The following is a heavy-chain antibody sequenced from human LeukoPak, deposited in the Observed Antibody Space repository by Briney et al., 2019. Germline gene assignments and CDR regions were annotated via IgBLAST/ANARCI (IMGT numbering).Heavy chain of an antibody. D-gene: IGHD3-22*01. Sequence: GGSLRLSCAASGFTFNSYGMYWVRQAPGKGLEWVAFIRYDGTHKDYADSVKRRFTISRDNSKNTLYLQMNSLRPEDTAVYYCGKLLGLYYDRSPISDWGQGTLVTVSS. CDR1: GFTFNSYG. CDR3: GKLLGLYYDRSPISD. V-gene: IGHV3-30*02. CDR2: IRYDGTHK. J-gene: IGHJ4*02.